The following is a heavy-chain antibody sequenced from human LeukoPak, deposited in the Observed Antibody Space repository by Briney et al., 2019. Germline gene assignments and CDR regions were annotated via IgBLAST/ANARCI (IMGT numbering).Heavy chain of an antibody. CDR3: AKDDGCSGGSCYSGEFDY. V-gene: IGHV3-48*03. CDR2: ISSSGSTI. J-gene: IGHJ4*02. D-gene: IGHD2-15*01. Sequence: GGSLRLSCAASGFTFSSYEMNWVRQAPGKGLEWVSYISSSGSTIYYADSVKGRFTISRDNAKNSLYLQMNSLRAEDTAVYYCAKDDGCSGGSCYSGEFDYWGQGTLVTVSS. CDR1: GFTFSSYE.